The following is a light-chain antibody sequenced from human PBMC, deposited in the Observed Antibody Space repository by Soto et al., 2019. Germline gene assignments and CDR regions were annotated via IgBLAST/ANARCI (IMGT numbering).Light chain of an antibody. Sequence: QSALTQPPSASGSPGQSVTISCTGTSSDVGGYNFVSWYRQHPGKAPKLMIHEVAKRPSGVPDRFSGSKSGNTASLTVSGLQAEEEADYYCSSYAGSNNWVFGGGTQLTVL. CDR3: SSYAGSNNWV. CDR2: EVA. CDR1: SSDVGGYNF. V-gene: IGLV2-8*01. J-gene: IGLJ3*02.